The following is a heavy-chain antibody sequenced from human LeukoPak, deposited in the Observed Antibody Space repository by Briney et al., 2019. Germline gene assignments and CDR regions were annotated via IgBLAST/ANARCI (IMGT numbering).Heavy chain of an antibody. Sequence: SGTLSLTCAVYGGSFSGYYWSWIRQPPGKGLEWIGEIIHSGSPNYNPSLKSRVTMSIDTSENQFSLNLSSVTAADTAVYYCARRHYEILSGYPSWGQGILVTVSS. V-gene: IGHV4-34*12. CDR1: GGSFSGYY. CDR2: IIHSGSP. J-gene: IGHJ4*02. D-gene: IGHD3-9*01. CDR3: ARRHYEILSGYPS.